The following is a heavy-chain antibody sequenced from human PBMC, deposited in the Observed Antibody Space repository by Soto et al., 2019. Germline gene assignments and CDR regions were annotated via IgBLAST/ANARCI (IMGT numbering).Heavy chain of an antibody. J-gene: IGHJ6*02. CDR3: ARADYGSGSYNYYYGMDV. CDR2: IYYSGST. D-gene: IGHD3-10*01. Sequence: SETLSLTCAVYGGSFSSYYWSWIRQTPGEGLEWIGYIYYSGSTNYNPSLKSRVTISVDTSKNQFSLKLSSVTAADTAVYYCARADYGSGSYNYYYGMDVWGQGTTVTVSS. CDR1: GGSFSSYY. V-gene: IGHV4-59*01.